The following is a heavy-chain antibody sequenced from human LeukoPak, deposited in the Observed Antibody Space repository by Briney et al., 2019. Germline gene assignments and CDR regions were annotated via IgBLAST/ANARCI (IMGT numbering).Heavy chain of an antibody. J-gene: IGHJ6*03. CDR1: GYTFTSYD. V-gene: IGHV1-8*01. CDR2: MSPNSGNT. CDR3: ARPAHNYYYYMDV. Sequence: ASVKVSCKASGYTFTSYDINWVRQAPGQGLEWMGWMSPNSGNTVYAQKFQGRVTMTRNTSISTAYMELSSLRSEDTAVYYCARPAHNYYYYMDVWGKGTTVTVSS.